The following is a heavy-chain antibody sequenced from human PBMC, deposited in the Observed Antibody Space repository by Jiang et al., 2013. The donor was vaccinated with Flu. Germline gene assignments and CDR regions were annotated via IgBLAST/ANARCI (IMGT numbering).Heavy chain of an antibody. J-gene: IGHJ6*02. Sequence: TGYYMHWVRQAPGQGLEWMGWINPNSGGTNYAQKFQGWVTMTRDTSISTAYMELSRLRSDDTAVYYCARERSSSWYRYGMDVWGQGTTVTVSS. CDR1: TGYY. D-gene: IGHD6-13*01. CDR2: INPNSGGT. CDR3: ARERSSSWYRYGMDV. V-gene: IGHV1-2*04.